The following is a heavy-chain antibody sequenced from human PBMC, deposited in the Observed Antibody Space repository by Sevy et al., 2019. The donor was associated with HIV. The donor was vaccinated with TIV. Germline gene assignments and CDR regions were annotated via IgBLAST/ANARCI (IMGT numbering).Heavy chain of an antibody. CDR2: INWNGGST. CDR1: GFTFDDYG. V-gene: IGHV3-20*04. D-gene: IGHD6-19*01. CDR3: ARAGDSSGWYGDWFDP. J-gene: IGHJ5*02. Sequence: GGSLRLSCAASGFTFDDYGMSWVRQAPGKGLEWVSGINWNGGSTGYAYSVKGRFTISRDNAKNSLYLQMNSLRAEDTALYYCARAGDSSGWYGDWFDPWGQGTLVTVSS.